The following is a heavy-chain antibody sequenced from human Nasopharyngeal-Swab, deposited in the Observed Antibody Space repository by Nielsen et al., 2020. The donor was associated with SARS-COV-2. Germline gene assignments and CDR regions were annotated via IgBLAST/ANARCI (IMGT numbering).Heavy chain of an antibody. D-gene: IGHD3-10*01. V-gene: IGHV3-11*01. Sequence: GGSLRLSCAASGFTFSDYYMSWIRRAPGKGLEWVSYISSSGSTIYYADSVKGRFTISRDNAKNSLYLQMNSLRAEDTAVYYCANHLPGTYYFDYWGQGTLVTVSS. CDR3: ANHLPGTYYFDY. J-gene: IGHJ4*02. CDR2: ISSSGSTI. CDR1: GFTFSDYY.